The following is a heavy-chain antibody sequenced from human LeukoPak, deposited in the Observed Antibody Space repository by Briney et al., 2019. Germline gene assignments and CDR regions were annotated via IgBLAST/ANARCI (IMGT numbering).Heavy chain of an antibody. CDR1: GYTFTSYE. V-gene: IGHV1-8*01. J-gene: IGHJ4*02. Sequence: GASVKVSCKGSGYTFTSYEIKWVGQASGKGVELMAWMNPNSGNTGYAQKFQVRVTMTRNTSISTAYMELSSLRSEDTAVYYCASGGSFGYWGQGTLVTVSS. CDR3: ASGGSFGY. CDR2: MNPNSGNT. D-gene: IGHD2-15*01.